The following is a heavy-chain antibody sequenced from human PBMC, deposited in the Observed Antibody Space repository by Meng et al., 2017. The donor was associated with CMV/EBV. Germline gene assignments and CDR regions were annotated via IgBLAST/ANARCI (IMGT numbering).Heavy chain of an antibody. D-gene: IGHD6-6*01. Sequence: ASVKVSCKASGYTFTSHYMHWVRQAPGQGLEWMGIINPSGGSTSYAQKFQGRVTMTRDTSTSTVYMELSSLRSEDTAVYYCARGHPQGQLAYYYYGMDVWGQGTTVTVSS. V-gene: IGHV1-46*01. J-gene: IGHJ6*02. CDR3: ARGHPQGQLAYYYYGMDV. CDR1: GYTFTSHY. CDR2: INPSGGST.